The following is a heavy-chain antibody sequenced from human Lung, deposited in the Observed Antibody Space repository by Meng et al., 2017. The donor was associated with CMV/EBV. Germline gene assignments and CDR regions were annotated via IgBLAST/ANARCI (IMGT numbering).Heavy chain of an antibody. J-gene: IGHJ4*02. V-gene: IGHV3-30*02. CDR3: AKDDSAYFDFRSGYSTPPDY. CDR1: GFSFSSYG. D-gene: IGHD3-3*01. CDR2: IRYDGSNK. Sequence: SXAASGFSFSSYGMQWVRQAPGKGLEWVAFIRYDGSNKYYVDSVKGRFTISRDNSKNMLYLQMNSLRAADTAVYYCAKDDSAYFDFRSGYSTPPDYWGQGTXVTVSS.